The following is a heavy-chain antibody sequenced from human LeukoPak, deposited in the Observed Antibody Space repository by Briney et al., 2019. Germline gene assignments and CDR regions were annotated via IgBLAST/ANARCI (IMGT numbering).Heavy chain of an antibody. J-gene: IGHJ6*03. CDR2: MSGSGAST. CDR1: GFTFTSYA. V-gene: IGHV3-23*01. Sequence: GGSLRLSCAGTGFTFTSYAKTWVRQAPGMGLEWVSAMSGSGASTYYADSVRGRFTISRDDSKNTLYLQMHSLRADDTAVYYCARGSSASTYYNMDVWGKGTTVTVSS. D-gene: IGHD3-22*01. CDR3: ARGSSASTYYNMDV.